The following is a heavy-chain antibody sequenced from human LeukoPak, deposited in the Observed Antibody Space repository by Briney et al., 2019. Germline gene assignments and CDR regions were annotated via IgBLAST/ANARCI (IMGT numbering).Heavy chain of an antibody. D-gene: IGHD6-19*01. CDR2: INPNSGGT. CDR1: GYTFTGYY. V-gene: IGHV1-2*02. J-gene: IGHJ6*03. CDR3: ARVGIAVAGYQRSYYYYYYMDV. Sequence: GASVKVSCKASGYTFTGYYMHWVRQAPGQGLEWMGWINPNSGGTNYAQKFQGRVTMTRDTSISTAYMELSRLRSDDTAVYYCARVGIAVAGYQRSYYYYYYMDVWGKGTTVTVSS.